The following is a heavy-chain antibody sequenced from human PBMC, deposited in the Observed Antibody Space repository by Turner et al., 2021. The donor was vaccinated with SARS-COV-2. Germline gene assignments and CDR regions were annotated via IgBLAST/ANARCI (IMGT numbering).Heavy chain of an antibody. CDR2: ISYDGSNK. CDR3: AGIQSYDRSDYYGMDV. CDR1: GFTFSSYA. J-gene: IGHJ6*02. V-gene: IGHV3-30-3*01. Sequence: QVQLVESGGGVVKPGRSLRLSCAASGFTFSSYAMNWVRQAPGKGLEWVAVISYDGSNKYYADSVKGRFTISRDNSKNTLYLQMNSLRAEDTAVYYCAGIQSYDRSDYYGMDVWGQGTTVTVSS. D-gene: IGHD3-22*01.